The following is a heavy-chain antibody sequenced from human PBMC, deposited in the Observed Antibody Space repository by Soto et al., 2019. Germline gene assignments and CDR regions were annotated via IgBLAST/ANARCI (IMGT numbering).Heavy chain of an antibody. CDR1: GGTFSSYA. CDR2: IIPICGTA. CDR3: ARDSSVSSYYYGSGTGTDY. J-gene: IGHJ4*02. D-gene: IGHD3-10*01. Sequence: QVQLVQSGAEVKKPGSSVKVSCKASGGTFSSYAISWVRQAPGQGLEWRGGIIPICGTANYAQKIQGRVTITADKSTSTAYMELSSLRSEDTAVYYCARDSSVSSYYYGSGTGTDYWGQGTLVTVSS. V-gene: IGHV1-69*06.